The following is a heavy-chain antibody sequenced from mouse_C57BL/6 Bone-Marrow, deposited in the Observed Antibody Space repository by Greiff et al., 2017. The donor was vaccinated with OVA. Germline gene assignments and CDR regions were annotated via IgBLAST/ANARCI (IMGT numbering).Heavy chain of an antibody. CDR1: GFSLTSYG. J-gene: IGHJ4*01. V-gene: IGHV2-5*01. D-gene: IGHD1-1*01. CDR2: IWRGGST. CDR3: AKKGYYGSPYYAMDY. Sequence: QVQLKESGPGLVQPSQSLSITCTVSGFSLTSYGVHWVRQSPGKGLEWLGVIWRGGSTDYTAAFMSRLSSTKDNSKSQVFYKMNSLQADDTAIYYCAKKGYYGSPYYAMDYWGQGTSVTVSS.